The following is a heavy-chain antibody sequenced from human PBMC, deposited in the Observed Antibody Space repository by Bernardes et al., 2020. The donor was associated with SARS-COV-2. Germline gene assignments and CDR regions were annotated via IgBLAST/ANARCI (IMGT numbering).Heavy chain of an antibody. CDR1: GFTFSSYA. CDR2: ISGSGGST. J-gene: IGHJ4*02. CDR3: AKCLDYDYIWGSYRSPFDS. V-gene: IGHV3-23*01. Sequence: VWSLRLSCAASGFTFSSYAMSWVRQAPGKGLEWVSAISGSGGSTYYADSVKGRFTISRDNSKNTLYLQMNSLRAEDTAVYYCAKCLDYDYIWGSYRSPFDSWGQGTLVTVSS. D-gene: IGHD3-16*02.